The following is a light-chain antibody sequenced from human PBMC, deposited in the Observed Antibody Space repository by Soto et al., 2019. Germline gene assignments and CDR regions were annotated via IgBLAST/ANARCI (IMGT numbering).Light chain of an antibody. CDR2: GVS. V-gene: IGKV3-20*01. J-gene: IGKJ2*01. CDR3: QQYSSSLVYT. Sequence: EIVLTQSPGTLSLFPGEGATLSCRASQSLSSGYLAWYQQKPGQAPRLLIYGVSSRATGIPDRFSGSGSGTDFTLTISRLEPEDFAVYYCQQYSSSLVYTFVQGTKLEIK. CDR1: QSLSSGY.